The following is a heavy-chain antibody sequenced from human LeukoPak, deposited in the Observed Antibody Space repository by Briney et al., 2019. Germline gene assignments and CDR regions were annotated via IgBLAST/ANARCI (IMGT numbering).Heavy chain of an antibody. V-gene: IGHV5-51*01. CDR1: GYSFTSYW. CDR3: ARLRDIVVVPAAIPSGVFDY. CDR2: IYPGDSVT. J-gene: IGHJ4*02. D-gene: IGHD2-2*01. Sequence: GESLKISCKGSGYSFTSYWIGWVRQMPGKGLDWMGSIYPGDSVTRYSPSFQGPVTISADKSISTAYLQWSSLQASDTAMYYCARLRDIVVVPAAIPSGVFDYWGQGTLVTVSS.